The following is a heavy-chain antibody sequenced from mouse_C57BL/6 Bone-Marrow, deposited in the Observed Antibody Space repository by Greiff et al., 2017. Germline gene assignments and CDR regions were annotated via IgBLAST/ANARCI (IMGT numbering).Heavy chain of an antibody. CDR1: GFNIKDYY. D-gene: IGHD1-1*01. CDR3: TVVALFDY. Sequence: VQLQQSGAELVRPGASVKLSCTASGFNIKDYYMHWVKQRPEQGLVWIGRIDPEDGDTEYAPTFQGKATMTADTSSNTAYLQLSSLTSEDTAVYYCTVVALFDYWGQGTTPTVSS. J-gene: IGHJ2*01. CDR2: IDPEDGDT. V-gene: IGHV14-1*01.